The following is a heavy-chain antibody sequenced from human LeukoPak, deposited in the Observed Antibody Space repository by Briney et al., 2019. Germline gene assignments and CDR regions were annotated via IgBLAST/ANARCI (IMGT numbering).Heavy chain of an antibody. CDR3: ARASGYSSGWYWFDP. D-gene: IGHD6-19*01. CDR1: GFTFSSYD. V-gene: IGHV3-13*01. J-gene: IGHJ5*02. Sequence: GGSLRLSCAASGFTFSSYDMHWVRQATGKGLEWVSAIGTAGDTYYPGSVKGRFTISRENAKNSLYLQINSLRAGDTAVYYCARASGYSSGWYWFDPWGQGTLVTVSS. CDR2: IGTAGDT.